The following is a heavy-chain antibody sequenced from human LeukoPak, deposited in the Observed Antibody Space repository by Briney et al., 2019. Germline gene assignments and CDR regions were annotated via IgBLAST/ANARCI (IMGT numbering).Heavy chain of an antibody. Sequence: GGSLRLSCAASGFTFSSYAMSWVRQAPGKGLEWVSAISGSGGSTYYADSVKGRFTIPRDNSKNTLYLQMNSLRAEDTAVYYCAKDRGLYYDFWKAYWGQGTLVTVSS. D-gene: IGHD3-3*01. CDR2: ISGSGGST. CDR3: AKDRGLYYDFWKAY. J-gene: IGHJ4*02. V-gene: IGHV3-23*01. CDR1: GFTFSSYA.